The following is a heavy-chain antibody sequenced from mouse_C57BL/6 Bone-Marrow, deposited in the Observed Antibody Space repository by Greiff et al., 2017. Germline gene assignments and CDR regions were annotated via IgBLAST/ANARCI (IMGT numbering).Heavy chain of an antibody. CDR1: GFTFSDYY. V-gene: IGHV5-12*01. CDR3: ARGLGRAY. J-gene: IGHJ3*01. Sequence: EVQLVESGGGLVQPGGSLKLSCAASGFTFSDYYMYWFRQTPEKRLEWVAYISNGGGSTYYPDTVQGRFTISRDNAKNTLYLQMSRLKSEDTAMYYCARGLGRAYWGQGTLVTVSA. CDR2: ISNGGGST. D-gene: IGHD4-1*01.